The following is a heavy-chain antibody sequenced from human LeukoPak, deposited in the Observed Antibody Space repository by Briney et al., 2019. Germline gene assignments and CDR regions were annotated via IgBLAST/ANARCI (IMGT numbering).Heavy chain of an antibody. Sequence: PGGSLRLSCAASGFTFSSYAMHWVRQAPGKGLEWVAVISYDGSNKYYADSVKGRFTISRDNSKNTLYLQMNSLRAEDTAVYYCAKDEGWLSSDNYFDYWGQGTLVTVSS. D-gene: IGHD3-10*01. J-gene: IGHJ4*02. CDR2: ISYDGSNK. CDR3: AKDEGWLSSDNYFDY. CDR1: GFTFSSYA. V-gene: IGHV3-30*04.